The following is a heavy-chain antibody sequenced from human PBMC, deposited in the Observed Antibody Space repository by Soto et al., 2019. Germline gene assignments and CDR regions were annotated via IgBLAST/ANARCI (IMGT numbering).Heavy chain of an antibody. CDR1: GFTFSDYY. V-gene: IGHV3-11*01. J-gene: IGHJ4*02. D-gene: IGHD6-13*01. Sequence: GGSLRLSCAASGFTFSDYYMSWIRQAPGKGLEWVSYISSSGSTIYYADSVKGRFTISRDNAKNSLYLQMNSLRAGDTAVYYCARDLDIAAAGSMDYWGQGTLVTVSS. CDR2: ISSSGSTI. CDR3: ARDLDIAAAGSMDY.